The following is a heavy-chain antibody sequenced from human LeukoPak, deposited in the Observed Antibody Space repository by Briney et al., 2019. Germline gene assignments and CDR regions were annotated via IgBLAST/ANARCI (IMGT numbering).Heavy chain of an antibody. V-gene: IGHV3-11*01. CDR1: GFTSSDYY. J-gene: IGHJ3*02. D-gene: IGHD6-13*01. CDR2: ISSSGSTI. CDR3: ARGGLYSSSWHDAFDI. Sequence: PGGSLRLSCAASGFTSSDYYMSWIRQAPGKGLEWVSYISSSGSTIYYADSVKGRFTISRDNAKNSLYLQMNSLRAEDTAVYYCARGGLYSSSWHDAFDIWGQGTMVTVSS.